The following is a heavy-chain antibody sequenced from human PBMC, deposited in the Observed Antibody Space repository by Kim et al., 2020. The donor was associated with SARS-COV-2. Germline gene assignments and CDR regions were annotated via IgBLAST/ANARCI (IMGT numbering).Heavy chain of an antibody. Sequence: SETLSLTCTVSGGSISSGGYYWSWIRQHPGKGLEWIGYIYYSGSTYYNPSLKSRVTISVDTSKNQFSLKLSSVTAADTAVYYCTCTIFGVVTTFDYWGQGTLVTVSS. CDR3: TCTIFGVVTTFDY. D-gene: IGHD3-3*01. J-gene: IGHJ4*02. CDR2: IYYSGST. V-gene: IGHV4-31*03. CDR1: GGSISSGGYY.